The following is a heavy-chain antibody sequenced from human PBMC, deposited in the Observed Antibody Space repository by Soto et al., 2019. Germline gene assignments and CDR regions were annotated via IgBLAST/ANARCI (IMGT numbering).Heavy chain of an antibody. CDR3: ARAAFGLAYFDY. CDR1: GFTFSSYG. J-gene: IGHJ4*02. V-gene: IGHV3-33*01. D-gene: IGHD3-10*01. Sequence: QVQLVESGGGVVQPGRSLRLSCAASGFTFSSYGMHWVRQAPGKGLEWVAVIWYDGSNKYYVDSVKGRFTISRDNSKNTLYLQMNSLRAEDTAVYYCARAAFGLAYFDYWGQGTLVTVSS. CDR2: IWYDGSNK.